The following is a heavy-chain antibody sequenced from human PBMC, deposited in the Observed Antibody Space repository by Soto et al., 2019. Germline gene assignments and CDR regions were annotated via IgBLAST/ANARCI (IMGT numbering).Heavy chain of an antibody. J-gene: IGHJ5*02. CDR3: ARVSWYYDSSGYSPWFDP. CDR2: IYYSGST. D-gene: IGHD3-22*01. CDR1: GGNIGSGGYY. V-gene: IGHV4-31*03. Sequence: PSETQSLTSTVSGGNIGSGGYYWSWIRQHPGKGLEWIGYIYYSGSTYYNPSLKSRVTISVDTSKNQFSLKLSSVTAADTAVYYCARVSWYYDSSGYSPWFDPWGQGTLVTVSS.